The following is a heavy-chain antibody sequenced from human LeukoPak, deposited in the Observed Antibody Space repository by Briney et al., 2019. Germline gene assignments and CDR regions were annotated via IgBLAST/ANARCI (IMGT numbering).Heavy chain of an antibody. J-gene: IGHJ4*02. Sequence: GGSLRLSCAASGFTFSSYGMSWVRQAPGKGLEWVSAISKSGASTYYVDSVKGRFTISRDNPKNTLSLQMNSLRVEDTAVYYCAAALAIAVGGTTPGDYWGQGTLVTVSS. CDR1: GFTFSSYG. CDR3: AAALAIAVGGTTPGDY. D-gene: IGHD6-19*01. CDR2: ISKSGAST. V-gene: IGHV3-23*01.